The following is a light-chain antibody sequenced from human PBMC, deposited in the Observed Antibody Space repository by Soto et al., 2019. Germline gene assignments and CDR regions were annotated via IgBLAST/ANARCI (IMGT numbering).Light chain of an antibody. J-gene: IGKJ5*01. Sequence: EIVLTQSPATLFLSLGEIATLSCRASQSVHSYLAWYQQKPDQAPRLLIYDASNRATGIPARFSGSGSGTDFTLTISSLEPEDFAVYYCQQRLTFGQGTRLESK. CDR1: QSVHSY. CDR2: DAS. CDR3: QQRLT. V-gene: IGKV3-11*01.